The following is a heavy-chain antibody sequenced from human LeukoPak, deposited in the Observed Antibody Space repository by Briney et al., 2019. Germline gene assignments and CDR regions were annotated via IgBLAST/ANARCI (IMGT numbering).Heavy chain of an antibody. J-gene: IGHJ4*02. CDR1: GFTFSSFE. V-gene: IGHV3-13*01. CDR3: ARDHDYGPVGY. D-gene: IGHD4/OR15-4a*01. CDR2: IDTAGET. Sequence: GGSLRLSCAASGFTFSSFELHWVRQGAGKGLEWVSGIDTAGETSYAGSAKGRFTISRENAKNSLYLHMNSLRAGDTAVYYCARDHDYGPVGYWGQGTLVTVSS.